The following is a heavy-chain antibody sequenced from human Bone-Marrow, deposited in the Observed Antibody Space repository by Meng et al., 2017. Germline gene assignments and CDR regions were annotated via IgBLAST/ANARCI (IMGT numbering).Heavy chain of an antibody. V-gene: IGHV4-34*01. CDR3: ARGPTTMAHDFDY. J-gene: IGHJ4*02. CDR1: GGSFSDYY. D-gene: IGHD4-11*01. Sequence: QVQRQQLGEEMLKPSEHLSPTCVVSGGSFSDYYWSWIRQPPGKGLEWIGEINHSGSTNYNPSLESRATISVDTSQNNLSLKLSSVTAADSAVYYCARGPTTMAHDFDYWGQGTLVTVAS. CDR2: INHSGST.